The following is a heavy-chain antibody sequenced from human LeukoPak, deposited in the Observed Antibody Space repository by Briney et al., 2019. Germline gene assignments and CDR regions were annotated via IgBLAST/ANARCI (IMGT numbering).Heavy chain of an antibody. CDR3: ARDVRGEWELLSRGGYFDY. Sequence: SVKVSCKASGGTFSSYAISWVRQAPGQGLEWMGRIIPIFGTANYAQKFQGRVTITADESTSTAYMELSSLRSEDTAVYYCARDVRGEWELLSRGGYFDYWGQGTLVTVSS. V-gene: IGHV1-69*13. CDR2: IIPIFGTA. CDR1: GGTFSSYA. J-gene: IGHJ4*02. D-gene: IGHD1-26*01.